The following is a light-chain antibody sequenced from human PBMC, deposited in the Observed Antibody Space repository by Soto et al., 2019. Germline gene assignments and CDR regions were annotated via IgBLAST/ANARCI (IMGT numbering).Light chain of an antibody. CDR2: GAS. Sequence: EIVLTQSPGTLYFSPGERATLSCRASQSVSSSYLAGYQQKPGQAPRLLIYGASSRATGIPDRFSGSGSGTDFTLTISRLEPEDFAVYYCQQYGSSPSITFGQGTRLEIK. CDR1: QSVSSSY. J-gene: IGKJ5*01. V-gene: IGKV3-20*01. CDR3: QQYGSSPSIT.